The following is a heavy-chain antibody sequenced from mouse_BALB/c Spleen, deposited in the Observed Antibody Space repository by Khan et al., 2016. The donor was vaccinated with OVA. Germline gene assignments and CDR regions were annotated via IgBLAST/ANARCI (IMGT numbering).Heavy chain of an antibody. V-gene: IGHV9-4*02. D-gene: IGHD1-1*01. Sequence: QIQLVQSGPELKKPGETVRISCKASGYTFTTAGIQWVQKTPGKGLKWIGWINTHSGVPKYAEDFKGRFAFSLEISVKTAYLQITNLKNEDTATSFCARGRDDYDRNNGGAFEYWGQGTLVTVSS. CDR2: INTHSGVP. CDR3: ARGRDDYDRNNGGAFEY. J-gene: IGHJ4*01. CDR1: GYTFTTAG.